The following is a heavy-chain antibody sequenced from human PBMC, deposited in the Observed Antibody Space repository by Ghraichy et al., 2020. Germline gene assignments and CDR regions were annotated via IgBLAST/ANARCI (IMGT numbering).Heavy chain of an antibody. D-gene: IGHD6-19*01. CDR1: GYTLTELS. J-gene: IGHJ4*02. CDR3: ATSSIASVAGRYPYYFDY. V-gene: IGHV1-24*01. Sequence: ASVKVSCKVSGYTLTELSMHWVRQAPGKGLEWMGGFDPEDGETIYAQKFQGRVTMTEDTSTDTAYMELSSLRSEDTAVYYCATSSIASVAGRYPYYFDYWGQGTLVTVSS. CDR2: FDPEDGET.